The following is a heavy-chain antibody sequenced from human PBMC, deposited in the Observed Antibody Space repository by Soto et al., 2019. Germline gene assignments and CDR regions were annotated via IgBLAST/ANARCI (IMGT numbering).Heavy chain of an antibody. CDR3: ARGYGRLNHYFDY. V-gene: IGHV4-34*01. D-gene: IGHD4-17*01. Sequence: SETLSLTCAVYGGSFSGYYWSWIRQPPGKGLEWIGEINHSGSTNYNPSLKSRVTISVDTSKNQFSLKLSSVTAADTAVYYCARGYGRLNHYFDYWGQGTLVTVSS. CDR1: GGSFSGYY. J-gene: IGHJ4*02. CDR2: INHSGST.